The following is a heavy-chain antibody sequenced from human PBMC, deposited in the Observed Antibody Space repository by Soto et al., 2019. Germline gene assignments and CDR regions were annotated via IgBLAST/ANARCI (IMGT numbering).Heavy chain of an antibody. J-gene: IGHJ5*02. CDR2: TYYRSKWYN. D-gene: IGHD6-6*01. CDR3: ARGPIAARPDWFDP. Sequence: QSQTLSLTCAISGDSVSSNSAAWNWIRQSPSRGLEWLGRTYYRSKWYNDYAVSVKSRITINPDTSKNQFSPQLNSVTPEDTAVYYCARGPIAARPDWFDPWGQGTLVTVSS. V-gene: IGHV6-1*01. CDR1: GDSVSSNSAA.